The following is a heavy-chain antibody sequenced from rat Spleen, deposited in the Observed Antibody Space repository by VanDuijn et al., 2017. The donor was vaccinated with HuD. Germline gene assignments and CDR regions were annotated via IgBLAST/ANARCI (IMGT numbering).Heavy chain of an antibody. Sequence: QVQLKESGPGLVQPSQTLSLTCTVSGFSLTSYNVHWVRQPPGKGLEWMGRMRYNGDTSYNSALKSRLSISRDTSKNQVFLKMNSLQTDDTGTYYCTRAPLYLTTEGIVTYFDYWGQGVMVTVSS. CDR3: TRAPLYLTTEGIVTYFDY. J-gene: IGHJ2*01. D-gene: IGHD1-11*01. V-gene: IGHV2-63*01. CDR1: GFSLTSYN. CDR2: MRYNGDT.